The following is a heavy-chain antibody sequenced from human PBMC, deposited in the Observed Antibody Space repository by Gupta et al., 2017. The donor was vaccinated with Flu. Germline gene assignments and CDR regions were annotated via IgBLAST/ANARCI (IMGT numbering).Heavy chain of an antibody. V-gene: IGHV4-39*01. Sequence: GGSISSISDYWGWIRQPPGKGLEWIGSIYYSVSTYYNLSLTSRVTISVDTSKNHFSLNLTSVTVTDTAVYYCARHADGMDVWGQGTTVIVPS. J-gene: IGHJ6*02. CDR1: GGSISSISDY. CDR3: ARHADGMDV. CDR2: IYYSVST.